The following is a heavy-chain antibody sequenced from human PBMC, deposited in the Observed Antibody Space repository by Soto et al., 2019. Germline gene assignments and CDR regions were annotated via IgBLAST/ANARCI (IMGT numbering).Heavy chain of an antibody. CDR2: IYDSVNT. CDR1: GDSLSRGVHY. Sequence: SETLSLTWTVSGDSLSRGVHYGSWIRQHPGKGLEWIGHIYDSVNTYYSPSLRSRVTISADMSKNQFSLNLRSVTAADTAVYYCARVDHRGYFAILTDYSGQGTLVTVSS. V-gene: IGHV4-31*02. J-gene: IGHJ4*02. D-gene: IGHD3-9*01. CDR3: ARVDHRGYFAILTDY.